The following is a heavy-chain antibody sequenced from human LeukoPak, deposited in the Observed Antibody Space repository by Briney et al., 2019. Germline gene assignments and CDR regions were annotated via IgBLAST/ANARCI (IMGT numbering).Heavy chain of an antibody. D-gene: IGHD1-26*01. Sequence: SETLSLTCTVSGGSISSYFCSWIRQPPGKGLEWIGYIYYSGSTNYNPSLKSRVTISVDTSKNQFSLKLSPVTAAGTAVYYCARGPLGPTYFYYWGQGTLVTVSS. CDR2: IYYSGST. CDR1: GGSISSYF. CDR3: ARGPLGPTYFYY. V-gene: IGHV4-59*08. J-gene: IGHJ4*02.